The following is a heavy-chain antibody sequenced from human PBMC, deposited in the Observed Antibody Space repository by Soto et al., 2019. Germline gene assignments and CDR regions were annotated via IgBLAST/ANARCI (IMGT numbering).Heavy chain of an antibody. CDR3: AGVVITRGYYFDY. CDR1: GYTFTSYG. V-gene: IGHV1-18*01. D-gene: IGHD3-22*01. Sequence: ASVKVSCKASGYTFTSYGISWVRQAPGQGLEWMGWISAYNGNTNYAQKLQGRVTMTTDTSTSTAYMELSSLRSEDTAVYYCAGVVITRGYYFDYWGQGTLVTVSS. J-gene: IGHJ4*02. CDR2: ISAYNGNT.